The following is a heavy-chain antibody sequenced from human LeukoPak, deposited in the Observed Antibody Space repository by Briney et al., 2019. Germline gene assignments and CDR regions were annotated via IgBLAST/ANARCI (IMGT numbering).Heavy chain of an antibody. CDR3: SRDNTAMGSGWFDP. CDR2: ISYDGSNK. CDR1: GLTFSSYA. D-gene: IGHD5-18*01. V-gene: IGHV3-30*04. Sequence: PGRALRLSRAASGLTFSSYAMHWVRQAPGQGLEGGAVISYDGSNKYYADSAKGRFTISRDNSKKTLYLQMNSLRAEDTAVYYCSRDNTAMGSGWFDPWGQGTLVTVSS. J-gene: IGHJ5*02.